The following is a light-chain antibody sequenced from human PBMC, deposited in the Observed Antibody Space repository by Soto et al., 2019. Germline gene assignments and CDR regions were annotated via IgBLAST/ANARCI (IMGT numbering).Light chain of an antibody. J-gene: IGLJ1*01. V-gene: IGLV1-40*01. CDR1: SSNIGAGYD. CDR3: QSYDSSLSGYV. Sequence: QSVLTQPPSVSGAPGQRVTISCTGSSSNIGAGYDVHWYQQLPGTAPKLLIYGNSNRPSGVPDRFSDSKSGTSASLAITGLQAEDEADYYCQSYDSSLSGYVFVTGTKVTVL. CDR2: GNS.